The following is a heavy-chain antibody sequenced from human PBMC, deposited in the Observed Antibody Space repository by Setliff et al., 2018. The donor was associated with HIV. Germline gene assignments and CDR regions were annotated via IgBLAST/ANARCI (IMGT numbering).Heavy chain of an antibody. Sequence: SGPTLVNPTQTLTLTCTFSGFSLTTDGVGVGWIRQPPGKAPEWLALIYWDDDKRYSPSLKSRLTITKDTSKNQVVLTMTNMDPVDTATYYCARILQDPFSHFYYYFYMDVWGKGTTVTVSS. CDR3: ARILQDPFSHFYYYFYMDV. D-gene: IGHD3-3*02. J-gene: IGHJ6*03. V-gene: IGHV2-5*02. CDR2: IYWDDDK. CDR1: GFSLTTDGVG.